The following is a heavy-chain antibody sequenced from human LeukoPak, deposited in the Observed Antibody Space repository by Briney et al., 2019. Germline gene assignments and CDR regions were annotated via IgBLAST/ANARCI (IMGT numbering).Heavy chain of an antibody. J-gene: IGHJ1*01. D-gene: IGHD3/OR15-3a*01. CDR1: GYTFTRYD. CDR3: ARGPARTAEYFQH. Sequence: GASVKVSCQASGYTFTRYDINWVRQATGQGLEWMGWMNPNSGNSGYAQKFQGRVTMTRNTSISTAYMALSSLRSEDTAVYYCARGPARTAEYFQHWGQGTLVTVSS. CDR2: MNPNSGNS. V-gene: IGHV1-8*01.